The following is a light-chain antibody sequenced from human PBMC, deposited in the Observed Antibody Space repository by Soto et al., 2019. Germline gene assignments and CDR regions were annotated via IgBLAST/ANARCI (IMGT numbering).Light chain of an antibody. Sequence: EIVLTQSPGTLSLSPGERATLSCRASQSVSNYLAWSPQKPGQATRLLIYGASRRATVMPDRFSGSGSGTDFTLTISRLEPEDFAVYYCQQYGGSPQTFGQGTNVESK. CDR3: QQYGGSPQT. CDR2: GAS. V-gene: IGKV3-20*01. CDR1: QSVSNY. J-gene: IGKJ1*01.